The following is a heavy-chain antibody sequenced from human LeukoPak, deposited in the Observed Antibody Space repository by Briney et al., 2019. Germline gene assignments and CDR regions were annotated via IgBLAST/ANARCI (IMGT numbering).Heavy chain of an antibody. D-gene: IGHD3-10*01. CDR1: GFTFSSYG. J-gene: IGHJ4*02. V-gene: IGHV3-30*03. CDR3: ARDWDYGSGSYYNGYFDY. Sequence: GGSLRLSCAASGFTFSSYGMHRVRQAPGKGLEWVAVISYDGSNKYYADSVKGRFTISRDNAKNSLYLQMNSLRAEDTAVYYCARDWDYGSGSYYNGYFDYWGQGTLVTVSS. CDR2: ISYDGSNK.